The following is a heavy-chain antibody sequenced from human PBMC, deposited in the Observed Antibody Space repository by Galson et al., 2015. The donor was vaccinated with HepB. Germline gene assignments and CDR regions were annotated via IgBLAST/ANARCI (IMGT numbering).Heavy chain of an antibody. J-gene: IGHJ4*02. CDR3: ATGAGAGSGSYAY. CDR1: GFSFSSCW. D-gene: IGHD1-26*01. Sequence: SLRLSCAASGFSFSSCWMHWVRQAPGKGLVWVSRINSDGRGAKYGDFVMGRFTISRDNARNTVYLQMNSLRVEDTAVYYCATGAGAGSGSYAYWGQGTLVTVSS. V-gene: IGHV3-74*03. CDR2: INSDGRGA.